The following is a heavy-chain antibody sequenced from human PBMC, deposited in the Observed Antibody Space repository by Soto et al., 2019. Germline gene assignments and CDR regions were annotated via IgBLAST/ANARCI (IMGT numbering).Heavy chain of an antibody. CDR1: GFTFSNYA. Sequence: GGSLRLSCAASGFTFSNYAMSWVRQAPGKGLDWVSSISGSGGSTYYADSVKGRFTISRDNSRNTLYLQMNTLRAEDTAVYYCAKRLGSCGGGYCYSVRPDIAYWGQGTLVPVSS. J-gene: IGHJ4*02. D-gene: IGHD2-15*01. V-gene: IGHV3-23*01. CDR2: ISGSGGST. CDR3: AKRLGSCGGGYCYSVRPDIAY.